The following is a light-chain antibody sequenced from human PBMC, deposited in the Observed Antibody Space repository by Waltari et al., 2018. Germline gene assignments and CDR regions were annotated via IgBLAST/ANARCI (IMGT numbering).Light chain of an antibody. Sequence: DIKMNQSPSSLSASVGDRVTITCRASQTIGSYLIWYQHKPGKAPKVLIYAASSLQSGVPSRFSGSGSGTDFTLTISSLQPEDFATYYCHQTYSSPQTFGQGTKLEIK. J-gene: IGKJ2*01. CDR3: HQTYSSPQT. CDR2: AAS. CDR1: QTIGSY. V-gene: IGKV1-39*01.